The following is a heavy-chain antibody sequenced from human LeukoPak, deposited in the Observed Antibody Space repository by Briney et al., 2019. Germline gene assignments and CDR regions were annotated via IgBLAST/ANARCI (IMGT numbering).Heavy chain of an antibody. Sequence: SETLSLTCTVSGGSINNYYWSWIRQPPGKGLEWIGEINHSGSTNYNPSLKSRVTISVDTSKNQFSLKLSSVTAADTAVYYCARESSGWYTSWFDPWGQGTLVTVSS. J-gene: IGHJ5*02. CDR1: GGSINNYY. CDR3: ARESSGWYTSWFDP. D-gene: IGHD6-19*01. V-gene: IGHV4-34*01. CDR2: INHSGST.